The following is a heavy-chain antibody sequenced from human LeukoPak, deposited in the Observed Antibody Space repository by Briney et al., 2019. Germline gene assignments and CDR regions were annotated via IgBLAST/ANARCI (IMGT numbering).Heavy chain of an antibody. CDR2: IKEDGALK. CDR1: GFTFGNYW. V-gene: IGHV3-7*01. CDR3: ARPSWDDAFDI. D-gene: IGHD7-27*01. J-gene: IGHJ3*02. Sequence: GGSLRLSCTASGFTFGNYWMTWVRQAPGKGPEWVANIKEDGALKYYADSVKGRFTISRDNSKNTLYLQMNSLRAEDTAVYYCARPSWDDAFDIWGQGTMVTVSS.